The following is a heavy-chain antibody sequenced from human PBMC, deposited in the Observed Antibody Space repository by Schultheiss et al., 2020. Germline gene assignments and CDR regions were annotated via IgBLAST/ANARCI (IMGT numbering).Heavy chain of an antibody. J-gene: IGHJ4*02. CDR2: ISGSGGST. CDR3: ATDGSIVGATELYFDY. D-gene: IGHD1-26*01. CDR1: GFTFISYA. Sequence: GESLKISCAASGFTFISYAMGWVRQAPGKGLEWVSAISGSGGSTYYADSVKGRFTISRDNSKNTLYLQMNSLRAEDTAVYYCATDGSIVGATELYFDYWGQGTLVTVSS. V-gene: IGHV3-23*01.